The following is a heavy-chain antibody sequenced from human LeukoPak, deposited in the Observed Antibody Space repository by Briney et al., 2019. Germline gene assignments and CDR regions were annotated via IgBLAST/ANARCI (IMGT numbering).Heavy chain of an antibody. J-gene: IGHJ4*02. CDR1: GGSISNTNW. CDR2: VNLQGST. V-gene: IGHV4-4*02. CDR3: AREGGPYRPLDY. Sequence: SGTLPLTCGISGGSISNTNWWTWVRRPPGKGLEWIGEVNLQGSTNYNPSLKSRVAISVDKSENHISLKLTSVTAADTAVYYCAREGGPYRPLDYSGQGTLVTVAS.